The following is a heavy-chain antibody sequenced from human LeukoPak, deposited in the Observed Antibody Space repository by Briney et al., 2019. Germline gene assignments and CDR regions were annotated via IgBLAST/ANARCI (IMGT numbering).Heavy chain of an antibody. V-gene: IGHV3-30*01. Sequence: GGSLRLSCAASGFTFSSYAMHWVRQAPGKGLEWVAVISYDGSNKYYADSVKGRFTISRDNSKNTLYLQMNSLRAEDTAVYYCARDFGITGTTGWFDPWGQGTLVTVSS. CDR3: ARDFGITGTTGWFDP. CDR1: GFTFSSYA. D-gene: IGHD1-7*01. J-gene: IGHJ5*02. CDR2: ISYDGSNK.